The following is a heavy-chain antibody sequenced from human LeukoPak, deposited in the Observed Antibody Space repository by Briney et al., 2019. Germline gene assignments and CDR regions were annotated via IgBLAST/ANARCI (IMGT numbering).Heavy chain of an antibody. CDR3: AMIGGDY. CDR2: ISAYNGNT. V-gene: IGHV1-18*01. CDR1: GYTFTSYG. J-gene: IGHJ4*02. Sequence: ASVKVSCKASGYTFTSYGISWVRQAPGQGLEWMGWISAYNGNTNYAQKFQGRVTITADESTSTAYMELSSLRSEDTAVYYCAMIGGDYWGQGTLVTVSS. D-gene: IGHD3-10*01.